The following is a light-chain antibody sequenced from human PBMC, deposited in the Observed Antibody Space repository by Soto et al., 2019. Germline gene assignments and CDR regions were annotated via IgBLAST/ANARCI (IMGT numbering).Light chain of an antibody. Sequence: QSVLTQPASVSGSPGQSITISCTGTSSDVGLYNYVSWYQHHPGKAPKLVIYEVFNRPSGVSDSFSGSKSGDTASLTISGLQAEDEADYYCSSRTSGSTLYVFGTGTKVTVL. CDR3: SSRTSGSTLYV. CDR1: SSDVGLYNY. J-gene: IGLJ1*01. V-gene: IGLV2-14*01. CDR2: EVF.